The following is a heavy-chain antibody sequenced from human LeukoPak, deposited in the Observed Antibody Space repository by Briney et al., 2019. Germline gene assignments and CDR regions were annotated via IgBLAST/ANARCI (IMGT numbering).Heavy chain of an antibody. Sequence: SETLSLTCTVSGGSISSRSYYWGWIRQPPGKGLEWIGSVYYSGSTYYNPSLKSRVTMSVDTSKNQFSLKLSSVTAADTAVYYCARLVSIAAAGKYWGQGTLVTVSS. CDR1: GGSISSRSYY. D-gene: IGHD6-13*01. J-gene: IGHJ4*02. CDR3: ARLVSIAAAGKY. CDR2: VYYSGST. V-gene: IGHV4-39*01.